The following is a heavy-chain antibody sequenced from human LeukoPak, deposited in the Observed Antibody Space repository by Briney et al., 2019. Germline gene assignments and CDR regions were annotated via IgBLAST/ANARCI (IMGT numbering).Heavy chain of an antibody. V-gene: IGHV4-61*02. D-gene: IGHD5-18*01. Sequence: SETLSLTCTVSGGSISSGSYYWSWIRQPAGKGLEWIGRIYTSGGTSYNPSLKSRVTISVDTSKNQSSLKLISVTPADTAVYYCARTVDTAMVTFDYWGQGTLVTVSS. CDR1: GGSISSGSYY. J-gene: IGHJ4*02. CDR3: ARTVDTAMVTFDY. CDR2: IYTSGGT.